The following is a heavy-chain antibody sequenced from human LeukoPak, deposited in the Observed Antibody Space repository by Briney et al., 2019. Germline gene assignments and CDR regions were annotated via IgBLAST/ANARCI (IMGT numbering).Heavy chain of an antibody. D-gene: IGHD6-6*01. CDR3: ARDLGFRLKRRSIAASWFDP. J-gene: IGHJ5*02. CDR1: GDSVSSNSAA. Sequence: SQTLSLTCAISGDSVSSNSAAWNWIRQSPSRGLEWLGRTYYRSKWYNDYAVSVKSRITINPDTSKNQFSLQLNSVTPEDTAVYYCARDLGFRLKRRSIAASWFDPWGQGTLVTVSS. V-gene: IGHV6-1*01. CDR2: TYYRSKWYN.